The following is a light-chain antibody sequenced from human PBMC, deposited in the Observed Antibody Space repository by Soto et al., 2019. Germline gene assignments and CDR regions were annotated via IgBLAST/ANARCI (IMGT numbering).Light chain of an antibody. CDR1: QRVSSSY. J-gene: IGKJ3*01. CDR3: QQYGSSPCLLT. V-gene: IGKV3-20*01. Sequence: EIVLTQSPGTLSLSPGERATLSCRASQRVSSSYLAWYQQKPGQAPRLLIYDASRRATGIPDRFSGSGSGTDCTLTISRLGPEDFAVYYCQQYGSSPCLLTFGPGTKVDIK. CDR2: DAS.